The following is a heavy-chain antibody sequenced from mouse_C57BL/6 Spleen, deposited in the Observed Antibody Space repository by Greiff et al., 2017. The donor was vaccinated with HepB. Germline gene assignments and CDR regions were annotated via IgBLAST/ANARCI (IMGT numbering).Heavy chain of an antibody. D-gene: IGHD1-1*01. CDR2: ISYDGSN. V-gene: IGHV3-6*01. Sequence: DVQLQESGPGLVKPSQSLSLTCSVTGYSITSGYYWNWIRQFPGNKLEWMGYISYDGSNNYNPSLKNRISITRDTSKNQFFLKLNSVTTEDTATYYCARDVTTRGGFAYWGQGTLVTVSA. CDR3: ARDVTTRGGFAY. J-gene: IGHJ3*01. CDR1: GYSITSGYY.